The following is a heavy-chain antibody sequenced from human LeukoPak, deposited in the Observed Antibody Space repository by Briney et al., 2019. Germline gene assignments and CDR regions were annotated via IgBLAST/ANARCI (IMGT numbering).Heavy chain of an antibody. Sequence: SETLSLTCAVSGYSISSGYYWGWIQQPPGKGLEWIGSIYHSGSTYYNPSLKSRVTISVDTSKNQFSLKLSSVTAADTAVYYCARVHYDILTGYYNTLLAFDYWGQGTLVTASS. V-gene: IGHV4-38-2*01. CDR2: IYHSGST. J-gene: IGHJ4*02. CDR3: ARVHYDILTGYYNTLLAFDY. CDR1: GYSISSGYY. D-gene: IGHD3-9*01.